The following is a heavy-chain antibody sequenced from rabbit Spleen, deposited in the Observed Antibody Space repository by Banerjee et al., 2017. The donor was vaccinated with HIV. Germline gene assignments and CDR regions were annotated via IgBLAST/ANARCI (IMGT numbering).Heavy chain of an antibody. Sequence: QSLEESGGDLVKPGASLTLTCTASGFSFSSDYYVSWVRQAPGKGLEWIGTIYAGSSGSTYYANWARGRFTISKTSSTTVTLQMTSLTAADTATYFCARDIEDVSSYYTDLWGPGTLVTVS. CDR2: IYAGSSGST. CDR1: GFSFSSDYY. J-gene: IGHJ4*01. CDR3: ARDIEDVSSYYTDL. D-gene: IGHD8-1*01. V-gene: IGHV1S40*01.